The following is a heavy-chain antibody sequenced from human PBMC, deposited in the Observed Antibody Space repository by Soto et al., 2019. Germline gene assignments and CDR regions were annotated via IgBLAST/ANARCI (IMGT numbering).Heavy chain of an antibody. CDR3: ARGWTPIDY. V-gene: IGHV1-18*01. D-gene: IGHD2-15*01. CDR2: ISAYNGNT. J-gene: IGHJ4*02. Sequence: QVQLVQSGAEVKKPGASVKVSFKASGYTFTNFGISWVRQAPGQGLEWMGWISAYNGNTNYAQKFQGRVTMTTDTSTSTADMEVRSLRFDDTAVYYCARGWTPIDYWGQGTLVTVSS. CDR1: GYTFTNFG.